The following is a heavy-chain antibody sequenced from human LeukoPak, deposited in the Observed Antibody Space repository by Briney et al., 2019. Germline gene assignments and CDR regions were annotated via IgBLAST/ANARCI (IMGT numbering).Heavy chain of an antibody. CDR1: GGSISSYY. J-gene: IGHJ4*02. Sequence: PSETLSLTCTVSGGSISSYYWSWIRQPPGKGLEWIGYIYYSGSTNYNPSLKSRVMISVDTSKNQFSLKLSSVTAADTAVYYCARDLEAANTYYFDYWGQGTMVTVSS. D-gene: IGHD6-13*01. V-gene: IGHV4-59*01. CDR2: IYYSGST. CDR3: ARDLEAANTYYFDY.